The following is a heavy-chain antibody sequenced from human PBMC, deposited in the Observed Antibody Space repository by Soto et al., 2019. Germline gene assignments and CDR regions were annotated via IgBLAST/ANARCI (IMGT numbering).Heavy chain of an antibody. J-gene: IGHJ4*02. V-gene: IGHV4-30-2*01. Sequence: QLQLQESCSGLVKPSQTLSLTCAVSGVSISTGGYSWSWIRQPPGKGLEWIGYIYHSRGTYYNLSPPSRVTILVYRSKKQFSVKLSSVTSAVTAVYYCARGVVVITVIYSFDYWGKGTLVSVFS. CDR2: IYHSRGT. CDR3: ARGVVVITVIYSFDY. D-gene: IGHD3-22*01. CDR1: GVSISTGGYS.